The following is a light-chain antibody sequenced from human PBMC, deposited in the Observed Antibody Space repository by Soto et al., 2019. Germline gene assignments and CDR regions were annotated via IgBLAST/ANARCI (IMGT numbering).Light chain of an antibody. Sequence: AIRMTQSTSSFSASTGDRVTITCRASQGISSYLACYQQKPGKAPKLLIYAASTLQSGVPSRFSGSGSGTDFTLTISCLQSEDFATYYCQQYYSYPHTFGQGTKVEIK. CDR3: QQYYSYPHT. CDR2: AAS. V-gene: IGKV1-8*01. J-gene: IGKJ1*01. CDR1: QGISSY.